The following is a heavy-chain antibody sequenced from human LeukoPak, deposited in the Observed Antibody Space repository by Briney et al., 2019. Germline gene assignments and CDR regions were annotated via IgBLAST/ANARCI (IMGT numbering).Heavy chain of an antibody. CDR3: ARGSAFDGYCSAGACDAGYYDI. CDR2: INHRGSS. D-gene: IGHD2-15*01. Sequence: PSETLSLTCAVYGESFSAYFWNLIRQAPGKPLEYIGEINHRGSSHYNPSLKTRVTLSVDASKKQFSLKLTSVTAADTAVYFCARGSAFDGYCSAGACDAGYYDIWGQGTPVTVSS. J-gene: IGHJ4*02. CDR1: GESFSAYF. V-gene: IGHV4-34*01.